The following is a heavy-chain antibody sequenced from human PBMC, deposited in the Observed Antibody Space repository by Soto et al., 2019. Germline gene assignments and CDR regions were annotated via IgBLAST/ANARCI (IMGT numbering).Heavy chain of an antibody. CDR3: ARLRTYDLMTAPDY. CDR2: IYHSGRT. D-gene: IGHD2-21*02. J-gene: IGHJ4*02. V-gene: IGHV4-4*02. CDR1: GGSISSSNW. Sequence: SETLSLTCVVSGGSISSSNWWSWVRQPPGKGLEWIGEIYHSGRTNYNPSLKSRVSISLDKSKNQFSLKLSSVTAADTAVYYCARLRTYDLMTAPDYWGQGTLVTVSS.